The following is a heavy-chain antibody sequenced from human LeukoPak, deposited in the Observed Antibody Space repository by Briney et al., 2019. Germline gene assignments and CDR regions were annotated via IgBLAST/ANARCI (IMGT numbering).Heavy chain of an antibody. D-gene: IGHD5-24*01. J-gene: IGHJ4*02. CDR3: ARPRQIATTYYFDY. Sequence: GESLKISCKGSGYSFTTYWIGWVRQMPGKGLEWMGIIYPGDSDTKYSPSFQGQVTISVDKSIGTAYLQWGSLKASDTAMYYCARPRQIATTYYFDYWGQGTLVTASS. CDR2: IYPGDSDT. V-gene: IGHV5-51*01. CDR1: GYSFTTYW.